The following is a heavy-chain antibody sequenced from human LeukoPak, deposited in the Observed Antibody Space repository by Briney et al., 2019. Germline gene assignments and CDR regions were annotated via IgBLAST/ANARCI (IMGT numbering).Heavy chain of an antibody. CDR1: GFTFNNYA. CDR2: ISYSGANT. CDR3: AKVRDTSGWYHFDN. D-gene: IGHD6-19*01. V-gene: IGHV3-23*01. J-gene: IGHJ4*02. Sequence: GGSLRLSCAAPGFTFNNYAMNWVRQAPGKGLGWVSGISYSGANTHYADAVKGRFTVSRDNSRNTLHLEMNSLRAEDTAVYYCAKVRDTSGWYHFDNWGQGTLVTVSS.